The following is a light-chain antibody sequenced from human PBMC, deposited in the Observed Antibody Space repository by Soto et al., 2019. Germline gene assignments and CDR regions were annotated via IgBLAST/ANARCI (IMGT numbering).Light chain of an antibody. CDR1: QSISSY. CDR3: QQSFTTPYT. Sequence: DIQMTQSPSSLSASVGDRVTITCRASQSISSYLNWYQQKPGKAPKLLIYAASSLQSGVPSRFSGSGFGTDFTLTISRLQPEDSATYYCQQSFTTPYTFGQGTKLEIK. V-gene: IGKV1-39*01. CDR2: AAS. J-gene: IGKJ2*01.